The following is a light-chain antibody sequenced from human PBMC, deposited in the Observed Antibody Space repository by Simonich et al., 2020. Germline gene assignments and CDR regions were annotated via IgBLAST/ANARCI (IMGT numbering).Light chain of an antibody. CDR2: EGS. J-gene: IGLJ3*02. Sequence: QSALTQPASVSGSPGQSITISCTGTSSDVGGYNYVSWYQQHPGKAPNLMFYEGSKRPSGFSNRFSGSKSGNTASLTISGLQAEDEADYYCSSYTSSSTWVFGGGTKLTVL. CDR3: SSYTSSSTWV. V-gene: IGLV2-14*01. CDR1: SSDVGGYNY.